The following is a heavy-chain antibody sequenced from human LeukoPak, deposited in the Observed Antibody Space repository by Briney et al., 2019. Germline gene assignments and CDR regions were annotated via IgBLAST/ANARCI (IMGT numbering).Heavy chain of an antibody. V-gene: IGHV3-48*03. CDR3: ARDDPRGCSGGSCYLDY. J-gene: IGHJ4*02. Sequence: GGSLRLSCAASGFTLSSYGMNWVRQAPGKGLEWVSYISSSGNTIYYADSVKGRFTISRDSAKNSLHLQTNSLRAEDTAVYYCARDDPRGCSGGSCYLDYWGQGTLVTVSS. D-gene: IGHD2-15*01. CDR1: GFTLSSYG. CDR2: ISSSGNTI.